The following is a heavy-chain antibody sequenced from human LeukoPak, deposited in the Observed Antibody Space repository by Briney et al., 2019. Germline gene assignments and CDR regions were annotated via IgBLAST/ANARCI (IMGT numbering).Heavy chain of an antibody. J-gene: IGHJ4*02. V-gene: IGHV1-69*04. CDR2: IIPILGIA. CDR3: ARVPMDYGDYLDY. Sequence: ASVKVSCKASGDTFSSYAISWVRQAPGQGLEWMGRIIPILGIANYAQKFQGRVTITADKSTSTAYMELSSLRSEDTAVYYCARVPMDYGDYLDYWGQGTLVTVSS. D-gene: IGHD4-17*01. CDR1: GDTFSSYA.